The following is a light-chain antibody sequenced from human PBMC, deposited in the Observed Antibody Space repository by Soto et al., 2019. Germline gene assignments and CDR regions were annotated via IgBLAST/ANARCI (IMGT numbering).Light chain of an antibody. CDR3: QNYNNLAMT. J-gene: IGKJ3*01. Sequence: DIQLTQSPPSLSASIGDRVTITCRASQDINKYLAWYQQKPGKVPNLLIYDASTLQSGVPSRFSGSGSGTDFPLTISSLQPEDVATYYCQNYNNLAMTFGPGTKVDVK. CDR1: QDINKY. V-gene: IGKV1-27*01. CDR2: DAS.